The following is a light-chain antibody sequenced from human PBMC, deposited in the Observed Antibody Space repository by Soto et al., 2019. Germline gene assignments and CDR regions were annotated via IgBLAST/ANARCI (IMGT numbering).Light chain of an antibody. CDR3: QQYGSSPFT. J-gene: IGKJ3*01. CDR2: GAS. CDR1: RSVSSSY. Sequence: EIVLTQSPGTLSLSPGERATLSCRASRSVSSSYLAWYQQKPDQAPRLLIYGASSRATGIPDRFSGSGSGTDFTLTISRLEPEDFAVYYCQQYGSSPFTFGPGTKVDIK. V-gene: IGKV3-20*01.